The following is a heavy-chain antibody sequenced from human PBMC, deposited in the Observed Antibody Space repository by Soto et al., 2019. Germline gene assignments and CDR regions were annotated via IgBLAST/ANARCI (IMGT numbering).Heavy chain of an antibody. CDR3: ARPANSGSYLVG. CDR1: GGSFSGYY. D-gene: IGHD1-26*01. Sequence: SETLSLTCAVYGGSFSGYYWSWIRQPPGKGLEWIGEINHSGSTNYNPSRKSRVTISVDTSKNQCSLKLSSVTAADTAVYYCARPANSGSYLVGWGQGTLVTVSS. V-gene: IGHV4-34*01. J-gene: IGHJ4*02. CDR2: INHSGST.